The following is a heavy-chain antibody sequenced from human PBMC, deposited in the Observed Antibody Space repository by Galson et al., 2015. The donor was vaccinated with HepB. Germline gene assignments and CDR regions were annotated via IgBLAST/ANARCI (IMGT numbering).Heavy chain of an antibody. V-gene: IGHV3-48*02. CDR1: GFTFSSYS. J-gene: IGHJ3*02. CDR3: ARDKFSNCVGGSCYDDAFDI. D-gene: IGHD2-15*01. CDR2: ISGSSSTI. Sequence: SLRLSCAASGFTFSSYSMNWVRQAPGKGLEWVSYISGSSSTIYYADSVKGRFTISRDNAKNSLYRQMNSLRDDDTAGYYCARDKFSNCVGGSCYDDAFDIWGQGTMVTVSS.